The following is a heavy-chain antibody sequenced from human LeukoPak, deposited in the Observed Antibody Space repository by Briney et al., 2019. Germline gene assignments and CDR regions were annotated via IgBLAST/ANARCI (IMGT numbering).Heavy chain of an antibody. J-gene: IGHJ4*02. D-gene: IGHD2-2*01. CDR1: GFTFSSYA. CDR3: AKSRIVVVPADFDY. V-gene: IGHV3-23*01. CDR2: ISGSGGST. Sequence: GGSLRLSCAASGFTFSSYAMSWVRQAPGKGLEWVSVISGSGGSTYYADSVKGRFTTSRDNSKNTLYLQMNSLRAEDTAVYYCAKSRIVVVPADFDYWGQGTLVTVSS.